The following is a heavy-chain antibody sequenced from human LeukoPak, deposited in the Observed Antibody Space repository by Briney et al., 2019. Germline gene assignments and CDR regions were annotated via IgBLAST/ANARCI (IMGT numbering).Heavy chain of an antibody. D-gene: IGHD2-15*01. CDR3: ARQGHCSGGSCYYQSAFDI. Sequence: GESLKISCKGSGYSFSNCWIGWVRQMPGKGLEWMGIIYPGDSDTRYSPSFQGQVTMSADKSISTAYLQWSSLKASDTAIYYCARQGHCSGGSCYYQSAFDIWGQGTMVTVSS. J-gene: IGHJ3*02. V-gene: IGHV5-51*01. CDR2: IYPGDSDT. CDR1: GYSFSNCW.